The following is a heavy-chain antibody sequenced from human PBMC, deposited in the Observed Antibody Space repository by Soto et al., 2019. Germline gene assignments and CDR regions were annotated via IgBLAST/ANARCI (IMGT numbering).Heavy chain of an antibody. J-gene: IGHJ6*02. V-gene: IGHV4-4*02. Sequence: SETLSLTCAVSGVSISSSNWWIWVRQPPGKGLEWIGEIYHSGSTNYNPSLKSRVTISVDKSKNQFSLKLSSVTAADTAVYYCARPRSWYRDYYSGMDVWGQGTTVTVSS. CDR1: GVSISSSNW. CDR2: IYHSGST. CDR3: ARPRSWYRDYYSGMDV. D-gene: IGHD6-13*01.